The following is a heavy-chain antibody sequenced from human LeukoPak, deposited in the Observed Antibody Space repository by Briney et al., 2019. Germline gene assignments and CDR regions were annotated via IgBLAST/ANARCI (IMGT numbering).Heavy chain of an antibody. D-gene: IGHD3-22*01. Sequence: GGSLRLSCAASGFTFSSYAMSWVRQAPGKGLEWVSAISGSGGSTYYADSVKGRFTISRDNAKNSLYLQMNSLKTEDTAVYYCTGYYYDSSIDAFDIWGQGTMVTVSS. J-gene: IGHJ3*02. CDR1: GFTFSSYA. CDR3: TGYYYDSSIDAFDI. V-gene: IGHV3-23*01. CDR2: ISGSGGST.